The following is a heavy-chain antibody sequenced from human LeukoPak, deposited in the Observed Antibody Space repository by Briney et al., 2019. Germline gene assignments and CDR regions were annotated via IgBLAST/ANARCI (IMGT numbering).Heavy chain of an antibody. J-gene: IGHJ5*02. CDR2: INPNSGGT. CDR3: ARADSIVWFGELSFDP. CDR1: GYTFTGYY. D-gene: IGHD3-10*01. V-gene: IGHV1-2*02. Sequence: GASMKVSCKASGYTFTGYYMHWVRQAPGQGLEWMGWINPNSGGTNYAQKFQGRVTMTRDTSISTAYMELSRLRSDDTAVYYCARADSIVWFGELSFDPWGQGTLVTVSS.